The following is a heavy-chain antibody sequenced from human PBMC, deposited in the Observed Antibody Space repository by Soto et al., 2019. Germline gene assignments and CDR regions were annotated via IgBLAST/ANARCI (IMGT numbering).Heavy chain of an antibody. V-gene: IGHV1-18*01. D-gene: IGHD1-1*01. CDR1: GYAFTTYG. Sequence: QVHLVQSGAEVKKPGASVKVSCKGSGYAFTTYGITWVRQAPGQGLEWMGWISAHNGNTNYAQKLQGRGTVTRDTSTSTAYMELRTLRSDDTAVYYCARWRYGDYWGQGALVTVSS. J-gene: IGHJ4*02. CDR2: ISAHNGNT. CDR3: ARWRYGDY.